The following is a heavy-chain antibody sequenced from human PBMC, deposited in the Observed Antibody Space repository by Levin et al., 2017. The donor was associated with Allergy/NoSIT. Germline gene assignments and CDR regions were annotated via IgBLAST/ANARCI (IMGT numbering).Heavy chain of an antibody. V-gene: IGHV3-33*01. CDR2: IWYDGSNK. D-gene: IGHD3-10*01. J-gene: IGHJ4*02. CDR3: ARDGWLYGSGSFDY. CDR1: GFTFSSYG. Sequence: GESLKISCAASGFTFSSYGMHWVRQAPGKGLEWVAVIWYDGSNKYYADSVKGRFTISRDNSKNTLYLQMNSLRAEDTAVYYCARDGWLYGSGSFDYWGQGTLVTVSS.